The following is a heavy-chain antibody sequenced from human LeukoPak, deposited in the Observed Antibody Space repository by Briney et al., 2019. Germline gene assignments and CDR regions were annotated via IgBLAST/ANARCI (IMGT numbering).Heavy chain of an antibody. J-gene: IGHJ4*02. CDR1: GGSISSYY. CDR2: IYYSGST. CDR3: ARDVTRGGYVN. V-gene: IGHV4-59*01. D-gene: IGHD5-12*01. Sequence: SETLSLTCTVSGGSISSYYWSWIRQPPGKGLEWIGYIYYSGSTNYNPSLKSRVTISVDTSKNQFSLKLSSVTAADTAVYYCARDVTRGGYVNWGQGTLVTVSS.